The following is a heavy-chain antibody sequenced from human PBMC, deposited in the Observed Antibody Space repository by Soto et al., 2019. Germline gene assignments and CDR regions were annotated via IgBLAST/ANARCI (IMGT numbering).Heavy chain of an antibody. CDR3: ARAYPIGSSWYDNWFDP. J-gene: IGHJ5*02. D-gene: IGHD6-13*01. V-gene: IGHV3-73*01. Sequence: GGSLRLSCAASGFTFSGSPMHWVRQASGKGLEWVGRIRSKPNNYATAYAASVKGRFTISRDDSKNTAYLQMSSLKTEDTAVYYCARAYPIGSSWYDNWFDPWGQGTLVTVSS. CDR2: IRSKPNNYAT. CDR1: GFTFSGSP.